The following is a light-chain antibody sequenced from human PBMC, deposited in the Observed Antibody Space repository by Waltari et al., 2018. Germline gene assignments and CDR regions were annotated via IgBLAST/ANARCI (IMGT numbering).Light chain of an antibody. V-gene: IGKV1-17*01. CDR1: QGISSY. CDR3: LQRYGYPYS. Sequence: DFQMTQSPSSLSASVGATVTITSRASQGISSYLNWFQQKPGKAPKLLIYTASTLQSGVPSRFSGSGSGTEFTLTISSLQSEDFATYYCLQRYGYPYSFGQGTKVEIK. J-gene: IGKJ2*03. CDR2: TAS.